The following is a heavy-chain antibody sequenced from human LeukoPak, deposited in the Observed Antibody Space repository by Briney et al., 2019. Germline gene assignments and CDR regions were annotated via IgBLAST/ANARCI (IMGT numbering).Heavy chain of an antibody. Sequence: ASVKDSCKASGYTFTGYYMHWVRQAPGQGLEWMGWINPNSGGTNYAQKFQGRVTMTRDTSISTAYMELSRLRSDDTAVYYCAGSTVTTESGAFDIWGQGTMVTVSS. J-gene: IGHJ3*02. CDR1: GYTFTGYY. CDR3: AGSTVTTESGAFDI. CDR2: INPNSGGT. D-gene: IGHD4-17*01. V-gene: IGHV1-2*02.